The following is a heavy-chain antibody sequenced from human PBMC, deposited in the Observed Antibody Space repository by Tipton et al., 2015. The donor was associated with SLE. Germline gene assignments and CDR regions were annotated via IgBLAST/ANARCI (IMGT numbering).Heavy chain of an antibody. CDR1: GGSITTSSYF. Sequence: TLSLTCTVSGGSITTSSYFWAWIRQPPGKGLEWIGSLYYSGSTYYNPSLKGRVTISLDTSMKQFSLNLMSVTSADTAVYYCASLRFYGDYDLGRWGQGALVTVSS. D-gene: IGHD4-17*01. V-gene: IGHV4-39*01. CDR3: ASLRFYGDYDLGR. CDR2: LYYSGST. J-gene: IGHJ4*02.